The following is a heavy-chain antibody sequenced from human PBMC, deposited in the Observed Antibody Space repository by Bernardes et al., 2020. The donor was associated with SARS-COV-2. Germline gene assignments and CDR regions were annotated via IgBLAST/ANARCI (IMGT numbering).Heavy chain of an antibody. J-gene: IGHJ4*02. V-gene: IGHV3-21*06. D-gene: IGHD1-26*01. Sequence: GGSLRLSCAASGFTFSSYSFKWVRQAPGKGPEWVSSISDAGDSTTYADSMKGRFTISRDNAKNLLYLQMNSLRVEDTAVYYCAREIDIPVGGKFRPPDYWGQGTLVTVSS. CDR2: ISDAGDST. CDR1: GFTFSSYS. CDR3: AREIDIPVGGKFRPPDY.